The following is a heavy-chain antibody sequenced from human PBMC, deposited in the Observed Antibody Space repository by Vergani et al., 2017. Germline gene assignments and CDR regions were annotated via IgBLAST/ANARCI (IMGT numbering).Heavy chain of an antibody. Sequence: EVQLVESGGGLVQPGGSLRLSCAASGFTFSSYSMNWVRQAPGKGLEWVSYISSSSSTIYYADSVKGRFTISRDNAKNSLYLQMNSLRDEDTAVYYFARDRAVYYYDSSGIDYWGQGTLVTVSS. CDR1: GFTFSSYS. CDR2: ISSSSSTI. CDR3: ARDRAVYYYDSSGIDY. D-gene: IGHD3-22*01. V-gene: IGHV3-48*02. J-gene: IGHJ4*02.